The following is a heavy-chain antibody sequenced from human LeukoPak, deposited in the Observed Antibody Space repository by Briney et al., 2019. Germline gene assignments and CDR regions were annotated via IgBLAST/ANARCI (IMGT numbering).Heavy chain of an antibody. CDR1: GFTFDDYG. Sequence: GGSLRLSCAASGFTFDDYGMSWVRQAPGKGLEWVSGINWNGCSTGYADSVKGRFTISRDNAKNSLYLQMNSLRAEDTALYYCARHYYDILRYYFDYWGQGTLVTVSS. J-gene: IGHJ4*02. CDR2: INWNGCST. CDR3: ARHYYDILRYYFDY. V-gene: IGHV3-20*04. D-gene: IGHD3-9*01.